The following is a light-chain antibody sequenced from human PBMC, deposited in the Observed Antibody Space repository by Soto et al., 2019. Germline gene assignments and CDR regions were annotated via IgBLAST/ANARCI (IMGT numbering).Light chain of an antibody. Sequence: QSVLTQPASVSGSPGQSITISCTGTRSDVGGYNYVSWYQHHPGKAPKLLIYEVTNRPAEVSNRFSGSKSGITASPTISGLQSEDEADYYCSSYTSGSTVIFGGGTKVTVL. CDR3: SSYTSGSTVI. CDR1: RSDVGGYNY. CDR2: EVT. J-gene: IGLJ2*01. V-gene: IGLV2-14*01.